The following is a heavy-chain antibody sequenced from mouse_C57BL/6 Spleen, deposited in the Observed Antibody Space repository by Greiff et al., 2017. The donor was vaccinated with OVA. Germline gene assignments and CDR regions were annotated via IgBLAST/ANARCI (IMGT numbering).Heavy chain of an antibody. CDR3: ARGVDSSGRFAY. D-gene: IGHD3-2*02. V-gene: IGHV1-53*01. J-gene: IGHJ3*01. CDR2: INPSNGGT. Sequence: QVQLQQPGTELVKPGASVKLSCKASGYTFTSYWMHWVKQRPGQGLEWIGNINPSNGGTNYNDKFKSKATLTVDKSSSTAYKQLSSLTSEDSAVYYCARGVDSSGRFAYWGQGTLVTVSA. CDR1: GYTFTSYW.